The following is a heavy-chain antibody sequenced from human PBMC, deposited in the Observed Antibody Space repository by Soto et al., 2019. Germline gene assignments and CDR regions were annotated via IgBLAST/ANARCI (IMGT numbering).Heavy chain of an antibody. D-gene: IGHD7-27*01. V-gene: IGHV4-30-4*01. Sequence: PSETLSLTSSVSGDSISNLDYFWAWIRQHPGQALEYIGYIYKSATTYYNPSFESRVAISVDTSKSQFSLNVTSVTAADTAVYFCARGRYCLTGRCFPNWFDSWGQGALVTVSS. J-gene: IGHJ5*01. CDR1: GDSISNLDYF. CDR3: ARGRYCLTGRCFPNWFDS. CDR2: IYKSATT.